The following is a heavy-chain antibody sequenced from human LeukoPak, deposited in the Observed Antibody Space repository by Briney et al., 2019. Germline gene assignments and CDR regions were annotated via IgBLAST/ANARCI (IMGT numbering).Heavy chain of an antibody. V-gene: IGHV4-39*01. D-gene: IGHD1-26*01. Sequence: PSETLSLTCTVSGGSISSSSYYWGWTRQPPGKGLEWIGSIYYSGSTYYNPSLKSRVTISVDTSKNQFSLKLSSVTAADTAVYYCARRAGRPELRIDYWGQGTLVTVSS. CDR2: IYYSGST. J-gene: IGHJ4*02. CDR1: GGSISSSSYY. CDR3: ARRAGRPELRIDY.